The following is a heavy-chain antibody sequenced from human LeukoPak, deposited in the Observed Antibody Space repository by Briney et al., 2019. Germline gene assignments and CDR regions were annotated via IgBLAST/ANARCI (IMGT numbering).Heavy chain of an antibody. D-gene: IGHD6-19*01. Sequence: PGGSLRLSCAASGFTFSSYAMSWVRQAPGKGLEWVSAISGSGGSTYYADSVKGRFTISRDDSKNTLYLQMNSLRAEDTAVYYCAKDGSGWYYFDYWGQGTLVTVSS. J-gene: IGHJ4*02. V-gene: IGHV3-23*01. CDR3: AKDGSGWYYFDY. CDR2: ISGSGGST. CDR1: GFTFSSYA.